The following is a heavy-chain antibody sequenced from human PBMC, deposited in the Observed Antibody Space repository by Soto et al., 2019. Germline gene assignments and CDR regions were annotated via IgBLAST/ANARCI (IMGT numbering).Heavy chain of an antibody. CDR2: ISSSSSYI. Sequence: EVQLVESGGGLVKPGGSLRLSCAASGFTFSSYSMNWVRQAPGKGLEWVSSISSSSSYIYYADSVKGRFTISRDNAKNSLYMQMNSLRAADTAVYYCASGLYYDFWSGYFSSYYYSRLDVWGQGTTVTVSS. D-gene: IGHD3-3*01. CDR3: ASGLYYDFWSGYFSSYYYSRLDV. CDR1: GFTFSSYS. V-gene: IGHV3-21*01. J-gene: IGHJ6*02.